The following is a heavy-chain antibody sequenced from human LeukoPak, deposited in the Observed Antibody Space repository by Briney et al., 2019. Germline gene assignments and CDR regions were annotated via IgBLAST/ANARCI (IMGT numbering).Heavy chain of an antibody. CDR3: AKYFLRAYGSGSYQDF. Sequence: PGGSLRLSCAASGFTFSDYILDWVRQAPGKGLEWVSAISGSGGNTYYADSVKGRFTISRDNSKNTLYLQMNSLRAEDTAVYYCAKYFLRAYGSGSYQDFWGQGTLVTVSS. CDR1: GFTFSDYI. J-gene: IGHJ4*02. V-gene: IGHV3-23*01. CDR2: ISGSGGNT. D-gene: IGHD3-10*01.